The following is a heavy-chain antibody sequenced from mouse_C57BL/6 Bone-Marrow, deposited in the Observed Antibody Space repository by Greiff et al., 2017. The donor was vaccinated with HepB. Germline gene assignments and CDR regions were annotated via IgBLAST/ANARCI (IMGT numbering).Heavy chain of an antibody. CDR2: ISSGGSYN. Sequence: EVKLVESGGDLVKPGGSLKLSCAASGFTFSSYGMSWVRQTPDKRLEWVATISSGGSYNYYPDSVKGRFTISRDNAKNTLYLQMSSLKSEDTAMYYCARLGGLRRAWFAYWGQGTLVTVSA. J-gene: IGHJ3*01. CDR1: GFTFSSYG. D-gene: IGHD2-4*01. CDR3: ARLGGLRRAWFAY. V-gene: IGHV5-6*01.